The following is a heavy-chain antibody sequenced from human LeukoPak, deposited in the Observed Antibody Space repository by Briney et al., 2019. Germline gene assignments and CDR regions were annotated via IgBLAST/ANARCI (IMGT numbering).Heavy chain of an antibody. D-gene: IGHD2-8*01. J-gene: IGHJ5*02. V-gene: IGHV4-59*01. CDR3: ARDSVYATNWYDP. Sequence: SETLSLICTVSGGSISSSNWNWIRQAPGKGLEWIGYITFSGGTNYNPSLGSRVTISLDMSKNQLSLKLTSVTAADTAIYYCARDSVYATNWYDPWGQGTLVTVSS. CDR2: ITFSGGT. CDR1: GGSISSSN.